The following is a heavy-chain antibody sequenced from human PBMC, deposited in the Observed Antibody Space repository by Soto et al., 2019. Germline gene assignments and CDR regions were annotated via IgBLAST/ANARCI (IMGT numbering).Heavy chain of an antibody. D-gene: IGHD3-22*01. CDR1: GFSLSTRGVG. CDR3: AHRRIGLEGSMRYFDY. J-gene: IGHJ4*02. V-gene: IGHV2-5*02. Sequence: QITLKESGPTLVKPTQTLTLTCACSGFSLSTRGVGVGWIRQPPGKALEWLALIYWDDDKRYSPSLECRLTITKDTSKNQVVLTMTDVDPVDTATYYCAHRRIGLEGSMRYFDYWGQGTLVTVSS. CDR2: IYWDDDK.